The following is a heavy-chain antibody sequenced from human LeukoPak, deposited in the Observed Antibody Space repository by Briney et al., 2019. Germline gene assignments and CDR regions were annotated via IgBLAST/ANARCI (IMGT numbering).Heavy chain of an antibody. D-gene: IGHD3-16*01. CDR2: IYSGGST. V-gene: IGHV3-66*01. CDR3: VCLGLGGLSLD. J-gene: IGHJ4*02. CDR1: GFTVSSNY. Sequence: GGSLRLSCAASGFTVSSNYMSWVRQAPGKGLEWVSVIYSGGSTYYADSVKGRFTISRDNSKNTLYLQMNSLRVEDTAVYYCVCLGLGGLSLDWGQGTLVTVSS.